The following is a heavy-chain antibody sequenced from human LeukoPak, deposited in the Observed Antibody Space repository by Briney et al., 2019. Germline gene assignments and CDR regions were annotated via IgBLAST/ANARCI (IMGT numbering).Heavy chain of an antibody. CDR1: GGSFRGYY. CDR2: INHSGST. V-gene: IGHV4-34*01. CDR3: ARAYWGSRKPGDAFDI. J-gene: IGHJ3*02. D-gene: IGHD7-27*01. Sequence: PSETLSLTCAVYGGSFRGYYWSWIRDPPGKGLEWIGEINHSGSTNYNPSLKSRVTISVDTSKNQFSLKLTSVTAADTAVYYCARAYWGSRKPGDAFDIWGQGTMVAVSS.